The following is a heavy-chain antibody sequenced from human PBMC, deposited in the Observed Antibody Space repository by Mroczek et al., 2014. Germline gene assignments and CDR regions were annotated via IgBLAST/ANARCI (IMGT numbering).Heavy chain of an antibody. D-gene: IGHD5-18*01. CDR3: AKDISDTAMVYTFDY. Sequence: EVQLLETGGGLVQPGRSLRLSCAASGFTFDDYAMHWVRQAPGKGLEWVSGISWNSGSIGYADSVKGRFTISRDNAKNSLYLQMNSLRAEDTALYYCAKDISDTAMVYTFDYWGQGTLVTVSS. CDR1: GFTFDDYA. J-gene: IGHJ4*02. V-gene: IGHV3-9*01. CDR2: ISWNSGSI.